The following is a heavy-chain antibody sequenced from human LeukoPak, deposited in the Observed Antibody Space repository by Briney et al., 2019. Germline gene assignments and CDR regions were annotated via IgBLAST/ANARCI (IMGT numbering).Heavy chain of an antibody. CDR1: GYTLTELS. D-gene: IGHD3-16*02. V-gene: IGHV1-24*01. CDR3: ATVAYDYVWGSYRYTPLGY. J-gene: IGHJ4*02. CDR2: FDPEDGET. Sequence: ASVKVSCKVSGYTLTELSMHWVRQAPGKGLEWMGGFDPEDGETIYAQKFQGRVTMTEDTSTDTAYMELSSLRSEDTAVYYCATVAYDYVWGSYRYTPLGYWGQGTLVTVSS.